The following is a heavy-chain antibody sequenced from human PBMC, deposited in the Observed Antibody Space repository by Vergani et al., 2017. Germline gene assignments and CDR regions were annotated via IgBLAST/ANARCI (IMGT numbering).Heavy chain of an antibody. D-gene: IGHD3-3*01. J-gene: IGHJ6*03. V-gene: IGHV3-23*01. CDR3: AGGYYDFWSGYAYYYYMDV. Sequence: EVQLLESGGGLAQPGGSLRLSCAASGFTFRNYAMTWVRQAPGKGLEWVSIISDNGGTTYYADSVKGRFTISRDNSKDTLYLQMNSLRAEDTAVYYCAGGYYDFWSGYAYYYYMDVWGKGTTVTVSS. CDR1: GFTFRNYA. CDR2: ISDNGGTT.